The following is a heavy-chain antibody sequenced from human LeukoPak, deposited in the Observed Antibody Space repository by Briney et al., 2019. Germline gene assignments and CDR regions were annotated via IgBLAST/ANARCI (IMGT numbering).Heavy chain of an antibody. Sequence: XXASGFTFSSYAMHWVRQAPGKGLEWVAVISCDGSNKYYADSVKGRFTISRDNSKNTLYLQMNSLRAEDTAVYYCARGGYSSGWYLWVTGGVDYWGQGTLVTVSS. V-gene: IGHV3-30-3*01. CDR3: ARGGYSSGWYLWVTGGVDY. CDR2: ISCDGSNK. J-gene: IGHJ4*02. CDR1: GFTFSSYA. D-gene: IGHD6-19*01.